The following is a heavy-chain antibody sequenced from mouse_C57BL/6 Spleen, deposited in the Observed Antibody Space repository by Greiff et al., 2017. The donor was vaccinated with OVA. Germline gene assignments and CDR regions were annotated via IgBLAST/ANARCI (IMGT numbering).Heavy chain of an antibody. CDR3: ARRDYGSSFDY. D-gene: IGHD1-1*01. Sequence: VQLQQSGAELVKPGASVKISCKASGYAFSSYWMNWVKQMPGKGLEWIGQIYPGAGDTNYNGKFKGKATLTADKSSSTAYMQLSSLTSEDSAVYFCARRDYGSSFDYWGQGTTLTVSS. CDR2: IYPGAGDT. CDR1: GYAFSSYW. V-gene: IGHV1-80*01. J-gene: IGHJ2*01.